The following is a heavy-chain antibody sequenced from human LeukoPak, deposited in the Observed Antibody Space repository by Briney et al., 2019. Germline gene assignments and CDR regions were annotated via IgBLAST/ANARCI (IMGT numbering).Heavy chain of an antibody. CDR1: GFTFGDYP. D-gene: IGHD1-14*01. J-gene: IGHJ4*02. V-gene: IGHV3-49*04. CDR3: TRVLPGRTFDS. Sequence: PGGSLRVSCTASGFTFGDYPMSWVREAPGKGLECVGFIRSKPSGATTEYATSVKGRFTISRDDSQSIAYLQMNSLITEDTAVYYCTRVLPGRTFDSWGQGTLVTVSS. CDR2: IRSKPSGATT.